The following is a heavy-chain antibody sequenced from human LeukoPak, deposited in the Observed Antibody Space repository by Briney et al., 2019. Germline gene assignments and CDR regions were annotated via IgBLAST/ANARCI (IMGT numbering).Heavy chain of an antibody. Sequence: SVKVSCKASGGTFSSYAISWVRQAPGQGLEWMGGIIPIFGTANYAQKFQGRVTITADESTSTAYMELSSLTSDDTAVYYCVTVDIFGDRYYFYMDVWAKGPRSPSP. CDR2: IIPIFGTA. CDR3: VTVDIFGDRYYFYMDV. D-gene: IGHD3-3*01. J-gene: IGHJ6*03. CDR1: GGTFSSYA. V-gene: IGHV1-69*01.